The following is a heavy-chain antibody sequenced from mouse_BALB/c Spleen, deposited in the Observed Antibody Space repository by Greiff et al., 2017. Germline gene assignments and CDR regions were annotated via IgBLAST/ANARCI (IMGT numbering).Heavy chain of an antibody. CDR1: GYTFTSYW. V-gene: IGHV1-7*01. CDR2: INPSTGYT. J-gene: IGHJ1*01. Sequence: QVQLQQSGAELAKPGASVKMSCKASGYTFTSYWMHWVKQRPGQGLEWIGYINPSTGYTEYNQKFKDKATLTADKSSSTAYMQLSSLTSEDSAVYYCAREGSDTHWYFDVWGAGTTVTVAS. CDR3: AREGSDTHWYFDV.